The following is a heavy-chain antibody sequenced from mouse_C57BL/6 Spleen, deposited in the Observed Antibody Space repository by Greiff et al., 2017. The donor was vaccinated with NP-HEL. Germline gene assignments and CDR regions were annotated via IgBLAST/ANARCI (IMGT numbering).Heavy chain of an antibody. CDR1: GFTFSSYA. CDR2: ISDGGSYT. D-gene: IGHD3-3*01. J-gene: IGHJ3*01. CDR3: ARDRGSFAY. V-gene: IGHV5-4*01. Sequence: EVQVVESGGGLVKPGGSLKLSCAASGFTFSSYAMSWVRQTPEKGLEWVATISDGGSYTYYPDNVKGRFTISRDNAKNNLYLQMSHLKSEDTAMYYCARDRGSFAYWGQGTLVTVSA.